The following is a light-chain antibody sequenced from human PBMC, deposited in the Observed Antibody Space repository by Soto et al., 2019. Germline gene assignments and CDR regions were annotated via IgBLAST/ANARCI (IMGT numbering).Light chain of an antibody. CDR1: QSVGSS. V-gene: IGKV3-15*01. CDR2: HTS. J-gene: IGKJ1*01. Sequence: EIVMTQSPGTLSLSPGERATLSCRASQSVGSSLAWYQQKPGQAPRLLIYHTSTRATGIPARFSGSGSGTDFTLTISRLEPEDFAVYYCHQYVSSWTFGQGTKVDIK. CDR3: HQYVSSWT.